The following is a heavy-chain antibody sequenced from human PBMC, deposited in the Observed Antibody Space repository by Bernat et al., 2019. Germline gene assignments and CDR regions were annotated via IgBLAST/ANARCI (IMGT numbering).Heavy chain of an antibody. J-gene: IGHJ3*02. Sequence: QLQLQESGPGLVKPSETLSLTCTVSGGSISSSSYYWGWIRQPPGTGLEWIGSIYYSGSTYYNPSLKSRVTISVDTSKNQFSLKLSSVTAADTAVYYCARLQWYYYDSSGYDAFDIWGQGTMVTVSS. CDR1: GGSISSSSYY. V-gene: IGHV4-39*01. CDR2: IYYSGST. D-gene: IGHD3-22*01. CDR3: ARLQWYYYDSSGYDAFDI.